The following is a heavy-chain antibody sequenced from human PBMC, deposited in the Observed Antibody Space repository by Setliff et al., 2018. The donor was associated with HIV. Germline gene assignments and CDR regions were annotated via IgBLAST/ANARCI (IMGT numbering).Heavy chain of an antibody. V-gene: IGHV4-34*01. Sequence: KASETLSLTCAVHGGSFSDYYWTWIRQPPGKGLEWIGEIKHSGSTNYNPSLKSRVTISVDTAKNQFSLNLTSVTAADTAMYYCARGGITTIVRGVTYPYPLYYFDSWGPGTLVTVSS. D-gene: IGHD3-10*01. J-gene: IGHJ4*02. CDR1: GGSFSDYY. CDR2: IKHSGST. CDR3: ARGGITTIVRGVTYPYPLYYFDS.